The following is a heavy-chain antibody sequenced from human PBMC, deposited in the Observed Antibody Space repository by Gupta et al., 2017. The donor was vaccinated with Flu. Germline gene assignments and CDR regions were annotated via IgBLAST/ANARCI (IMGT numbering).Heavy chain of an antibody. J-gene: IGHJ5*02. V-gene: IGHV3-73*02. CDR2: IRSKANSYAT. Sequence: EVQLVESGGGLVQPGGSLKLSCAASGFTFSGSAMHWVRQASGKGLEWVGRIRSKANSYATAYAASVKGRFTISRDDSKNTAYLQMNSLKTEDTAVYYCTRDAMVRGVIGGGLGWFDPWGQGTLVTVSS. CDR1: GFTFSGSA. CDR3: TRDAMVRGVIGGGLGWFDP. D-gene: IGHD3-10*01.